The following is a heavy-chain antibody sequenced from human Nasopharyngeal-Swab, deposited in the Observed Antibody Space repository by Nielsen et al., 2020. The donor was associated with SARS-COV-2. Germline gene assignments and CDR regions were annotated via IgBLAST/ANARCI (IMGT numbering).Heavy chain of an antibody. V-gene: IGHV3-15*01. CDR2: IKSKTDGGAT. D-gene: IGHD4-17*01. CDR3: TTYYGDSHSYFYYHAMDV. Sequence: GGSLRLSCAASGLTFRNAWMNWVRQVPGRGLEWVGRIKSKTDGGATDYAAPVKGRFSISRDDSKNTIYVQMNSLKTEDTAVYYCTTYYGDSHSYFYYHAMDVWGQGTKVTVSS. J-gene: IGHJ6*02. CDR1: GLTFRNAW.